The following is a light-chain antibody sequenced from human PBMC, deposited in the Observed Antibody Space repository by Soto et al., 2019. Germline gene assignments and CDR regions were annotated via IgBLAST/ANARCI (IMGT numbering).Light chain of an antibody. Sequence: QSALTQPASVSGSPGQSITISCTGTSSDVGGYNYVSWYQQHPGKAPKLMIYEVSNRPSGVSNRFSGSKSGNTASLSISGLQAEDVADYYCSSYTSSSTPYVFGPGTKLTVL. CDR3: SSYTSSSTPYV. CDR2: EVS. J-gene: IGLJ1*01. V-gene: IGLV2-14*01. CDR1: SSDVGGYNY.